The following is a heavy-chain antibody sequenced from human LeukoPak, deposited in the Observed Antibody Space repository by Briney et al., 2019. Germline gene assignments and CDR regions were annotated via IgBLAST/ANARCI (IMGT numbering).Heavy chain of an antibody. CDR2: ISGSSIYK. V-gene: IGHV3-21*01. D-gene: IGHD3-22*01. CDR1: GFTFSRYS. J-gene: IGHJ4*02. Sequence: GGSLRLSCAASGFTFSRYSMNWVRQAPGKGLEWVSSISGSSIYKYYADSVKGRFTISRDNAKNSLYLQMNSLRAEDTAVYYCVRDFYDSSGYYYDYCGQGTLVTVSS. CDR3: VRDFYDSSGYYYDY.